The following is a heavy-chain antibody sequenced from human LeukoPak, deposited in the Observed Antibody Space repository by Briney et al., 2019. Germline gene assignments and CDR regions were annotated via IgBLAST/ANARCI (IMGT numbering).Heavy chain of an antibody. Sequence: GGSLRLSCAASGFTFSSYAMSWVRQAPGKGLERVSAISGSGGSTYYADSVKGRFTISRDNSKDTLYLQMNSLRAEDTAVYYCAKAGGGYCSSTSCERHPFDYWGQGTLVTVSS. CDR2: ISGSGGST. J-gene: IGHJ4*02. CDR1: GFTFSSYA. V-gene: IGHV3-23*01. D-gene: IGHD2-2*01. CDR3: AKAGGGYCSSTSCERHPFDY.